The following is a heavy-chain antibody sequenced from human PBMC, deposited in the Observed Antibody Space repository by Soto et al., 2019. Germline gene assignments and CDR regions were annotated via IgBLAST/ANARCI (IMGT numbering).Heavy chain of an antibody. J-gene: IGHJ4*02. CDR2: INHRGST. CDR1: CGSFSTYY. D-gene: IGHD1-7*01. Sequence: SETLSLTCAVYCGSFSTYYWSWIRQPPGKGLEWLGEINHRGSTNYYPSLKSRLTISVDTSKNQFSLNLISVTAADRAVYYCARGLNLNYGAFDYWGQGTLVTVSS. CDR3: ARGLNLNYGAFDY. V-gene: IGHV4-34*01.